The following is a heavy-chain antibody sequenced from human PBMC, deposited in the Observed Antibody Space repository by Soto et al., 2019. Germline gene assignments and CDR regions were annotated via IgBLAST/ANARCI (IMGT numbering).Heavy chain of an antibody. J-gene: IGHJ4*02. D-gene: IGHD2-21*02. CDR3: ARGWAYCGGDCSQPFDY. CDR1: GFTFSSYG. Sequence: QVQLVESGGGVVQPGRSLRLSCAASGFTFSSYGMHWVRQAPGKGLEWVAVIWYDGSNKYYADSVKGRFTISRDNSKNTLYLQMNSLRAEDTAVYYCARGWAYCGGDCSQPFDYWGQGTLVTVSS. V-gene: IGHV3-33*01. CDR2: IWYDGSNK.